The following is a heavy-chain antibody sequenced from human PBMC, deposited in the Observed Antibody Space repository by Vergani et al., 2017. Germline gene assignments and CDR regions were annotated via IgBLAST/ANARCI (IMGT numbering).Heavy chain of an antibody. Sequence: QLQLQESGPGLVKPSETLSLTCTVSGGSISSSSYYWGWIRQPPGKGLEWIGSIYYSGSTYYNPSLKSRVTISVDTSKNQFSLKLSSVTAADTAVYYCARVRFDGDYYYYYYMDVWGKGTTVTVSS. J-gene: IGHJ6*03. D-gene: IGHD4-17*01. CDR3: ARVRFDGDYYYYYYMDV. CDR1: GGSISSSSYY. V-gene: IGHV4-39*01. CDR2: IYYSGST.